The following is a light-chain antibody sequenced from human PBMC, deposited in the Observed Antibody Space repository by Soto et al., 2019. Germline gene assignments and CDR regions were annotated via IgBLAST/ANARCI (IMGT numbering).Light chain of an antibody. Sequence: EMGLTQSPVTLSVSPGERATLSCRASQSVSGSYLAWYQQKPGQAPRLLIYGDSIRATGIPDRFSGSGSGTDFTLTISRLEPEDFAVYYCQQYSNSRAFGQGTKVDIK. CDR1: QSVSGSY. CDR2: GDS. V-gene: IGKV3-20*01. CDR3: QQYSNSRA. J-gene: IGKJ1*01.